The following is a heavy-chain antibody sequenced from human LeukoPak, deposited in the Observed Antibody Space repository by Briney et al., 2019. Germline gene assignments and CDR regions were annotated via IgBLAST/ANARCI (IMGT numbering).Heavy chain of an antibody. Sequence: SETLSRTCTVSGGSISRYYWSWIRQPPGKGLEGSGYISYSGSTNYNPSLKSRVTISVDTSKNQFSLKLNSMTATDTAVYYCARHSGSYYDNYDYWGQGTLVTVSS. D-gene: IGHD1-26*01. J-gene: IGHJ4*02. V-gene: IGHV4-59*08. CDR3: ARHSGSYYDNYDY. CDR1: GGSISRYY. CDR2: ISYSGST.